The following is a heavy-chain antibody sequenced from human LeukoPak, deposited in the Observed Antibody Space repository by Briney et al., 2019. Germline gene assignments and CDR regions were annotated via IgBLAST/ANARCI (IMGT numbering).Heavy chain of an antibody. Sequence: GGSLRLSCAASGFTFSNYAMSWVRQAPGRGLEWVSAISGSGGSTYFADSVKGRFTISRDNSKNTLYLQMTSLRAEDTAVYYCAKDPVTMIVVARNFDYWGQGTLVTVSS. D-gene: IGHD3-22*01. CDR1: GFTFSNYA. J-gene: IGHJ4*02. CDR3: AKDPVTMIVVARNFDY. CDR2: ISGSGGST. V-gene: IGHV3-23*01.